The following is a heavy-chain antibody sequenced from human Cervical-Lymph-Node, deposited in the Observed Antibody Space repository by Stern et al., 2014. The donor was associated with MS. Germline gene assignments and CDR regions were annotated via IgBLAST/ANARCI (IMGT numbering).Heavy chain of an antibody. J-gene: IGHJ6*02. CDR2: ISRSGDPI. Sequence: DQLVESGGGLVKPGESLRLSCAASGFTFTAHYMSWVRQAPGKGLEWVSYISRSGDPIYYADSVKGRFTISRDIVKNSLYLQMNSLRAEDAALYYCARGGSAYYYGMDVWGQGTAVTVSS. CDR3: ARGGSAYYYGMDV. CDR1: GFTFTAHY. V-gene: IGHV3-11*01.